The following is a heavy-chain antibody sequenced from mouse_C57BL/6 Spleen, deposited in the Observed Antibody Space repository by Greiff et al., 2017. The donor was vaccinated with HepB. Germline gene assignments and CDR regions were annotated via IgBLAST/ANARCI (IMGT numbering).Heavy chain of an antibody. CDR2: IDPETGGT. CDR1: GYTFTDYE. CDR3: TRGGLRRMGYFDY. V-gene: IGHV1-15*01. D-gene: IGHD2-4*01. J-gene: IGHJ2*01. Sequence: QVQLQQSGAELVRPGASVTLSCKASGYTFTDYEMHWVKQTPVHGLEWIGAIDPETGGTAYNQKFKGKAILTADKSSSTAYMELRSLTSEDSAVYYCTRGGLRRMGYFDYWGQGTTLTVSS.